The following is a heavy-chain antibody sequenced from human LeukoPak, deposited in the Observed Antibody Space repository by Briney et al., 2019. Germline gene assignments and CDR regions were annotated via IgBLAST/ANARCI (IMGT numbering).Heavy chain of an antibody. CDR3: AKDQSGDYGDYETLGHGMDV. CDR1: GFTFDDYA. V-gene: IGHV3-43*02. CDR2: ISGDGGST. J-gene: IGHJ6*02. D-gene: IGHD4-17*01. Sequence: GGSLILSCAASGFTFDDYAMHWVRQAPGKGLEWVSLISGDGGSTYYADSVKGRFTISRDNSKNSLYLQMNSLRTEDTALYYRAKDQSGDYGDYETLGHGMDVWGQGTTVTVSS.